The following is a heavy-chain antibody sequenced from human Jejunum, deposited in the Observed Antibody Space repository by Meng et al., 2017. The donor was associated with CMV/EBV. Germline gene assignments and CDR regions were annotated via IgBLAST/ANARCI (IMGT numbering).Heavy chain of an antibody. V-gene: IGHV4-31*02. CDR2: IYYNGNT. CDR3: ARDPHNWNYRAFDI. D-gene: IGHD1-7*01. CDR1: DSLSNGGVD. Sequence: DSLSNGGVDWSWIRQHPGKGLEWMGYIYYNGNTYYDPSLESRVTISLDTSKNQFSLKVTSVTAADTAVYFCARDPHNWNYRAFDIWGPGTMVTVSS. J-gene: IGHJ3*02.